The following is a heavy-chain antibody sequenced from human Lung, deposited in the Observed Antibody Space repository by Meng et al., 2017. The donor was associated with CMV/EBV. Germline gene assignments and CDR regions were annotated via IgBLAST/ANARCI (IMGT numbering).Heavy chain of an antibody. CDR1: GFTFSSYA. CDR3: ARDRVRFLEWLFPDY. Sequence: SLRLSXAASGFTFSSYAMHWVRQAPGKGLEWVTVISYDGSNKYYADSVKSRFTFARKNSKNTLYLQMNSQRAEDTAVYYCARDRVRFLEWLFPDYCGHGTLVTVSS. CDR2: ISYDGSNK. V-gene: IGHV3-30*04. D-gene: IGHD3-3*01. J-gene: IGHJ4*01.